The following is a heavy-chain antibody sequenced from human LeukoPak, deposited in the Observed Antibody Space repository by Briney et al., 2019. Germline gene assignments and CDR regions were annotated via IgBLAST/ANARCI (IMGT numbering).Heavy chain of an antibody. J-gene: IGHJ4*02. D-gene: IGHD2-2*01. CDR1: GGSISSSSYY. CDR3: ARDEGSSYPFDY. Sequence: SETLSLTCTVSGGSISSSSYYWGWIRQPPGKGLEWIGSIYYSGSTYYNPSLKSRVIISVDTSKNQFSLNLSSVTAADTAVYFCARDEGSSYPFDYWGQGTLVTVSS. CDR2: IYYSGST. V-gene: IGHV4-39*07.